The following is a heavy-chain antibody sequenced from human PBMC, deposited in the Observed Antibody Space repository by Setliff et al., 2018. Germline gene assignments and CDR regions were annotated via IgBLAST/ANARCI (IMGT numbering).Heavy chain of an antibody. CDR3: ARELRSPYWHLDS. CDR1: GYIFKSYG. J-gene: IGHJ5*01. Sequence: SVKVSCKASGYIFKSYGISWVRQAPGQGLQWLGRFIPILGATNYAQNFQGRVTITADESTSTGYMELRSLRSDDTAVYYCARELRSPYWHLDSWGQGAQVTVPS. V-gene: IGHV1-69*13. D-gene: IGHD3-16*01. CDR2: FIPILGAT.